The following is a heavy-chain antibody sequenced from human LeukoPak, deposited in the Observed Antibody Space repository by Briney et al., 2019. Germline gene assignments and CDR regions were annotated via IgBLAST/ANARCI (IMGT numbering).Heavy chain of an antibody. CDR1: GFTFSSYG. D-gene: IGHD3-22*01. CDR3: ARENYYDSSGYPMYIDY. V-gene: IGHV3-33*01. J-gene: IGHJ4*02. CDR2: IWYDGSNK. Sequence: PGGSLRLSCAASGFTFSSYGMHWVRQAPGKGLEWVAVIWYDGSNKYYADSVKGRSTISRDNSKNTLYLQMNSLRAEDTAVYYCARENYYDSSGYPMYIDYWGQGTLVTVSS.